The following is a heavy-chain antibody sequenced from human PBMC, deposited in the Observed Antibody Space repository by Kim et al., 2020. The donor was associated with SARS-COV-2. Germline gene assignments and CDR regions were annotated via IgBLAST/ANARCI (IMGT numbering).Heavy chain of an antibody. V-gene: IGHV4-34*01. J-gene: IGHJ5*02. CDR3: ARGLYCGGDCSHRIGGWFDP. D-gene: IGHD2-21*02. CDR2: INHSGST. CDR1: GGSFSGYY. Sequence: ETLSLTCAVYGGSFSGYYWSWIRQPPGKGLEWIGEINHSGSTNYNPSLKSRVTISVDTSKNQFSLKLSSVTAADTAVYYCARGLYCGGDCSHRIGGWFDPWGQGTLVTVSS.